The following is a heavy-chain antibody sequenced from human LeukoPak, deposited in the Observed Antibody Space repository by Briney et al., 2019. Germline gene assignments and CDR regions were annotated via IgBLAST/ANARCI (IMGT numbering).Heavy chain of an antibody. CDR3: AKDLIKTTVTTGFDY. V-gene: IGHV3-30*18. CDR1: GFTFSSYG. J-gene: IGHJ4*02. D-gene: IGHD4-17*01. Sequence: GGSLRLSCAASGFTFSSYGMHWVRQAPGKGLEWVAVISYDGSNKYYADSVKGRFTISRDNSKNTLYLQMNSLRAEGTAVYYCAKDLIKTTVTTGFDYWGQGTLVTVSS. CDR2: ISYDGSNK.